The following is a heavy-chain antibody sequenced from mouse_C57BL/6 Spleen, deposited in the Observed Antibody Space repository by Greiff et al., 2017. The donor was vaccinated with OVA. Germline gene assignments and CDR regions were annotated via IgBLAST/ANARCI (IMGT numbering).Heavy chain of an antibody. Sequence: DVKLQESGPGLVKPSQSLSLTCSVTGYSITSGYYWNWIRQFPGNKLEWMGYISYDGSNNYNPSLKNRISITRDTSKNQFFLKLNSVTTEDTATYYGARVATTVVADWYFDVWGTGTTVTVSS. CDR2: ISYDGSN. V-gene: IGHV3-6*01. J-gene: IGHJ1*03. CDR1: GYSITSGYY. CDR3: ARVATTVVADWYFDV. D-gene: IGHD1-1*01.